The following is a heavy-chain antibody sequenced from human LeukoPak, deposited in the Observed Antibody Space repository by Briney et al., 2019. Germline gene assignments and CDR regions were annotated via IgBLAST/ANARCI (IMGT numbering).Heavy chain of an antibody. CDR3: ERLMVRGVTLYYFDY. Sequence: GESLKISCKGSGYSFTSYWIGWVRQMPGKGLEWMGIIYPGDSDTRYSPSFQGQVTISADKSISTAYLQWSSLKASDTAMYYCERLMVRGVTLYYFDYWGQGTLVTVSS. CDR1: GYSFTSYW. CDR2: IYPGDSDT. D-gene: IGHD3-10*01. V-gene: IGHV5-51*01. J-gene: IGHJ4*02.